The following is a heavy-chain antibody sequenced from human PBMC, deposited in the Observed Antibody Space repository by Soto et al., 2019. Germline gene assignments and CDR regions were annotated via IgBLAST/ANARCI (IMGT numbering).Heavy chain of an antibody. CDR3: ARTVRGYSGYGY. D-gene: IGHD5-12*01. CDR1: GGSISSSSYY. Sequence: PSETLSLTCTGSGGSISSSSYYWGWIRQPPGKGLEWIGSIYYSGSTYYNPSLKSRVTISVDTSKNQFSLKLSSVTAADTAVYYCARTVRGYSGYGYWGQGTLVTVSS. V-gene: IGHV4-39*01. J-gene: IGHJ4*02. CDR2: IYYSGST.